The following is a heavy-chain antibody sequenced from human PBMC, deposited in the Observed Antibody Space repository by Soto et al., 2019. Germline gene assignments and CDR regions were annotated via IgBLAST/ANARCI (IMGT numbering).Heavy chain of an antibody. V-gene: IGHV4-31*03. Sequence: SETLSLTCTVSGGSISSGGYYWSWIRQHPGKGLEWIGYIYYSGSTYYNPSLKSRVTISVDTSKNQFSLKLSSVTAADTAVYYYARAVRGRDYYYYMDVWGKGTTVTVSS. CDR3: ARAVRGRDYYYYMDV. D-gene: IGHD3-16*01. J-gene: IGHJ6*03. CDR2: IYYSGST. CDR1: GGSISSGGYY.